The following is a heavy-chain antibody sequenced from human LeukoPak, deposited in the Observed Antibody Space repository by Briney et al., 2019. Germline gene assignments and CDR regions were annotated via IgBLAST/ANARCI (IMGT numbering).Heavy chain of an antibody. J-gene: IGHJ3*02. V-gene: IGHV5-51*01. CDR2: IYPGDSDT. CDR3: ARRAYYYDSCGYYSDPDAFDI. Sequence: GESLKISCKGSGYSFTSYWIGWVRQMPGKGLEWMGIIYPGDSDTRYSPSFQGQVTISADKSISTAYLQWSSLKASDTAMYYCARRAYYYDSCGYYSDPDAFDIWGQGTMVTVSS. CDR1: GYSFTSYW. D-gene: IGHD3-22*01.